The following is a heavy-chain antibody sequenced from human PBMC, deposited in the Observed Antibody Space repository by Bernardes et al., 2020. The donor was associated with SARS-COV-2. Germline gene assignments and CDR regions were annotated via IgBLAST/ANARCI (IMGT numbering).Heavy chain of an antibody. J-gene: IGHJ6*02. CDR3: AAVRYGSGRYYYYYYYGMDV. Sequence: SVKVSCKASGFTFTSSAVQWVRQARGQRLEWIGWIVVGSGNTNYAQKFQERVTITRDMSTSTAYMELSSLRSEDTAVYYCAAVRYGSGRYYYYYYYGMDVWGQGTTVTVSS. CDR2: IVVGSGNT. CDR1: GFTFTSSA. D-gene: IGHD3-10*01. V-gene: IGHV1-58*01.